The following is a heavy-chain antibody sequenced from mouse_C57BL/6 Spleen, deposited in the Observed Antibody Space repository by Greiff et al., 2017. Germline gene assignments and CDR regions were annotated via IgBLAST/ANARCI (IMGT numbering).Heavy chain of an antibody. J-gene: IGHJ4*01. V-gene: IGHV1-54*01. CDR2: INPGSGGT. CDR3: ARRRYYYGSSPYAMDY. D-gene: IGHD1-1*01. CDR1: GYAFTNYL. Sequence: QVQLQQSGAELVRPGTSVKVSCKASGYAFTNYLIEWVKQRPGQGLEWIGVINPGSGGTNYNEKFKGKATLTADKSSSTAYMQLSSLTSEDSAVYFYARRRYYYGSSPYAMDYWGQGTSVTVSS.